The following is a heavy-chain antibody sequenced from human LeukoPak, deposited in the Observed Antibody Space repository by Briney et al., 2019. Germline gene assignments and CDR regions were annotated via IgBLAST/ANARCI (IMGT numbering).Heavy chain of an antibody. CDR3: ARSLYSSSFDY. V-gene: IGHV4-38-2*02. J-gene: IGHJ4*02. Sequence: SETLSLTCTVSGYSISSGYYWGWIRQPPGKGLEWIGSIYHSGSTYYNPSLKSRVTISVDTSKNQFSLKLSSVTAADTAVYYCARSLYSSSFDYWGQGTLVTVSS. CDR1: GYSISSGYY. CDR2: IYHSGST. D-gene: IGHD6-13*01.